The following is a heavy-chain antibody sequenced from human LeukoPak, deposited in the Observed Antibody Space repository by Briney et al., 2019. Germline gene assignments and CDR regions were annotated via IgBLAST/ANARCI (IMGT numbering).Heavy chain of an antibody. CDR1: GGSITSINW. J-gene: IGHJ3*02. D-gene: IGHD2/OR15-2a*01. CDR3: ATFSTVVLSPYDGFDI. V-gene: IGHV4-4*02. Sequence: PSETLSLTCAVSGGSITSINWWNWVRQPPGKGLEWMGETHHSGTTNYNPSLKSRLSISIDTSRNQFSLKLSSVTAADTAMYYCATFSTVVLSPYDGFDIWGQGTMVTVSS. CDR2: THHSGTT.